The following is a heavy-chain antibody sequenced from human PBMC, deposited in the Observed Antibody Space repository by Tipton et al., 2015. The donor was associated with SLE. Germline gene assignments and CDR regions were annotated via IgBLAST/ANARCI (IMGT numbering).Heavy chain of an antibody. D-gene: IGHD1-14*01. V-gene: IGHV3-48*03. Sequence: SLRLSCAASGFSFSSSEMNWVRQAPGKGLEWVSYISNSGNTVYYADSVKGRFTISRDNAKNSLFLQMNSLRAEDTAVYYCARPATGNWGQGTLVTVSS. CDR3: ARPATGN. CDR1: GFSFSSSE. J-gene: IGHJ4*02. CDR2: ISNSGNTV.